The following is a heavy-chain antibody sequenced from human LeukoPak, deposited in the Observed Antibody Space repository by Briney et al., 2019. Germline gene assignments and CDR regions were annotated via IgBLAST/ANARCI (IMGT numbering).Heavy chain of an antibody. J-gene: IGHJ4*02. V-gene: IGHV1-8*01. Sequence: ASVKVSCKASGYTFTSYDIYWVRQATGQGLEWVGWMNPNSGNTGYAQKFQGRVTMTRNTSISTAYMELSSLRSEDTAVYYCARGAIVVVVAAHIDYWGQGTLVTVSS. D-gene: IGHD2-15*01. CDR3: ARGAIVVVVAAHIDY. CDR2: MNPNSGNT. CDR1: GYTFTSYD.